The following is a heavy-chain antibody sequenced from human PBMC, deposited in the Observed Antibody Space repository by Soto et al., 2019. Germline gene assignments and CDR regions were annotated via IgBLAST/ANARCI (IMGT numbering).Heavy chain of an antibody. CDR1: GYTFTSYG. V-gene: IGHV1-18*04. CDR2: ISAYNGNT. Sequence: QVQLVQSGAEVKKPGASVKVSCKASGYTFTSYGISWVRQAPGQGLEWMGWISAYNGNTNYAQKLQGRVTMTTDTSTSTADMELRSLRSDDTAVYYCARGGGWLNYYYYGMDVWGQGTTVTVSS. J-gene: IGHJ6*02. D-gene: IGHD6-19*01. CDR3: ARGGGWLNYYYYGMDV.